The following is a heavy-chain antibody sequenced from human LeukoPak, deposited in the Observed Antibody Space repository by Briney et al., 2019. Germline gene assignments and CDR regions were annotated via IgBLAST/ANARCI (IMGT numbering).Heavy chain of an antibody. CDR3: AQGGAVAGCHPSPLNWFDP. CDR2: MNPNSGNT. Sequence: AASVKVSCKASGYTFTSYDINWVRQATGQGLEWMGWMNPNSGNTGYAQKFQGRVTMTRNTSISTAYMELSSLRSEDTAVYYCAQGGAVAGCHPSPLNWFDPWGQGTLVTVSS. D-gene: IGHD6-19*01. V-gene: IGHV1-8*01. CDR1: GYTFTSYD. J-gene: IGHJ5*02.